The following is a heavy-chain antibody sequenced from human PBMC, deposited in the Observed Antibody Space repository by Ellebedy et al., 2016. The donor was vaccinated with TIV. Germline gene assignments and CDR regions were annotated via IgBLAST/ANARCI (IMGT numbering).Heavy chain of an antibody. CDR1: GGSISSYY. CDR3: ARVVWQQPVSYAFDF. J-gene: IGHJ3*01. CDR2: IYYSGST. Sequence: MPSETLSLTCTVSGGSISSYYWSWIRQPPGKGLEWIGYIYYSGSTNYNPSLKSRVTISVAPSNKQFSLKLSSVTAADTAVYYCARVVWQQPVSYAFDFWGRGTMVTVSS. D-gene: IGHD6-13*01. V-gene: IGHV4-59*01.